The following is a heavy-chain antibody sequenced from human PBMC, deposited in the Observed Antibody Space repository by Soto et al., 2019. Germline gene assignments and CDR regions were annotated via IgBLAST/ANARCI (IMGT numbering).Heavy chain of an antibody. V-gene: IGHV1-46*03. CDR1: GYTFTSYY. J-gene: IGHJ3*02. D-gene: IGHD5-12*01. Sequence: ASGKVSCKASGYTFTSYYMHWVRQAPGQGLEWMGIINPSGGSTSYAQKFQGRVTMTRDTSTSTVYMELSSLRSEDTAVYYCARDRATPGPFDIWGQGTMVTVSS. CDR3: ARDRATPGPFDI. CDR2: INPSGGST.